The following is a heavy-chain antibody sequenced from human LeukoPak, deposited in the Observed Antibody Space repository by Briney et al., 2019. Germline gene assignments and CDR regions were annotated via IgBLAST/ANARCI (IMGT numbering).Heavy chain of an antibody. Sequence: GGSLRLSCTASGFTFASCAMSWVRQAPGKGLEWVSTIGGSGVNTYYADSVKGRFTISRDNSKNTLFLQVNSLRAEDTAVYYCAKRGVVIRVILVGFHKEAYYFDSWGQGALVTVSS. CDR2: IGGSGVNT. CDR1: GFTFASCA. CDR3: AKRGVVIRVILVGFHKEAYYFDS. J-gene: IGHJ4*02. D-gene: IGHD3-22*01. V-gene: IGHV3-23*01.